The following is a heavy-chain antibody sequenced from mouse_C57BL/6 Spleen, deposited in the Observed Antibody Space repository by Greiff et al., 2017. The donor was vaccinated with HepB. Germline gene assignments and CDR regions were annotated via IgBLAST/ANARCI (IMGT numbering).Heavy chain of an antibody. CDR2: IYPGSGNT. Sequence: VQLQQSGAELVRPGASVKLSCKASGYTFTDYYINWVKQRPGQGLEWIARIYPGSGNTYYNEKFKGKATLTAEKSSSTAYMQLSSLTSEDSAVYFCARGGNYVSYAMDYWGQGTSVTVSS. D-gene: IGHD2-1*01. V-gene: IGHV1-76*01. J-gene: IGHJ4*01. CDR1: GYTFTDYY. CDR3: ARGGNYVSYAMDY.